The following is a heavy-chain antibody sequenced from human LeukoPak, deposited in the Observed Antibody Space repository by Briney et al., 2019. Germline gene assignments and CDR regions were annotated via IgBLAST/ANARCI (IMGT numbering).Heavy chain of an antibody. J-gene: IGHJ4*02. CDR1: GFTFSSYA. CDR2: ISSNGGST. D-gene: IGHD6-13*01. CDR3: ARDGGRDSTYWYYY. Sequence: TGGSLRLSCSASGFTFSSYAMHWVRQAPGKGLEYVSAISSNGGSTYYADSVKGRFTISRDNGENSLYLQMNSLRDVDTAVYYCARDGGRDSTYWYYYWGQGTLVTVSS. V-gene: IGHV3-64*04.